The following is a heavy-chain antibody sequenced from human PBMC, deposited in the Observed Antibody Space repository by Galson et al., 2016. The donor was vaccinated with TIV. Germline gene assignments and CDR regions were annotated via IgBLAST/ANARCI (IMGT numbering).Heavy chain of an antibody. J-gene: IGHJ3*01. CDR2: FYYRGAT. CDR1: GGSLYSYY. CDR3: ARANWGSRDVFDV. D-gene: IGHD7-27*01. Sequence: ETLSLTCFVSGGSLYSYYWSWIRQPPGKGLEWIGYFYYRGATNYNPSLRSRVSISEDTSKNQFSLRLKSVTAADTAGYYCARANWGSRDVFDVWGQGTMISVSS. V-gene: IGHV4-59*01.